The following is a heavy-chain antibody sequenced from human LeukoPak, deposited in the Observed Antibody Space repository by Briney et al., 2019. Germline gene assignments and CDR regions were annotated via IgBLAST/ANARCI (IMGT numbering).Heavy chain of an antibody. Sequence: GGSLRLSCAASGFTFNTYYMSWVRQAPGKGLEWVANINQDGNAKYYVDSVKGRFTISRDNARNSLYLQMNNLRAEDTAIYYCARVVAVTVTGIFDIWGQGTMVTVSS. J-gene: IGHJ3*02. D-gene: IGHD2-21*02. CDR2: INQDGNAK. CDR1: GFTFNTYY. CDR3: ARVVAVTVTGIFDI. V-gene: IGHV3-7*03.